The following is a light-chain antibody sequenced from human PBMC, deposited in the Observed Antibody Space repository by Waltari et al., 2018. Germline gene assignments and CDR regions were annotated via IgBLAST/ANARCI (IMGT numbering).Light chain of an antibody. CDR2: DAT. CDR1: SSNIGAGYD. Sequence: QSVLTQPPSVSGAPGQRVTISCTGSSSNIGAGYDVHWYQQLPGTAPKLLIHDATTLPSGVPDRFSGFKSGTSASLAITGLQAEDEADYYRHSYDTTLRGGVFGGGTKLTVL. V-gene: IGLV1-40*01. CDR3: HSYDTTLRGGV. J-gene: IGLJ3*02.